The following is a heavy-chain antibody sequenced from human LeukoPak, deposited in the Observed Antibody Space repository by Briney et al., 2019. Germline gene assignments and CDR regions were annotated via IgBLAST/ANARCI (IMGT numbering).Heavy chain of an antibody. V-gene: IGHV1-18*01. J-gene: IGHJ5*02. D-gene: IGHD4/OR15-4a*01. CDR2: ISAYNGNT. CDR3: ARAYGGQHSWFDP. Sequence: ASVKVSRKGSCYTLSTYYITRGRQAPRQRVEWVGWISAYNGNTEYAQKFQGRVTMTRDTSTSTAYMELRSLRSDDTAVYYCARAYGGQHSWFDPWGQGTLVTVSS. CDR1: CYTLSTYY.